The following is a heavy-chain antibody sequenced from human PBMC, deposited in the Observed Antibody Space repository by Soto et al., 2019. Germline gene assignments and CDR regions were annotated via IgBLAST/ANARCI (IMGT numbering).Heavy chain of an antibody. D-gene: IGHD3-3*01. CDR2: LDPEGGST. V-gene: IGHV3-74*03. Sequence: EVQLVESGGALVQPGGSLRLSCAASGFTFRTYWMYWVRQAPGKGLVWVSRLDPEGGSTMYADSVKGLFTISRDNARNTLYLQMGRLRGEDTAVYYCAPDRGRVRNSGVVINASHITVCGKWTTVTVSS. CDR1: GFTFRTYW. CDR3: APDRGRVRNSGVVINASHITV. J-gene: IGHJ6*04.